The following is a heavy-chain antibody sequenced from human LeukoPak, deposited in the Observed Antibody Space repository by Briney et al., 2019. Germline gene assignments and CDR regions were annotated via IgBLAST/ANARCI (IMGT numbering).Heavy chain of an antibody. CDR3: ARVTGYMTEDYFDY. D-gene: IGHD6-13*01. Sequence: SETLSLTCTVSGGCINSYYWSWIRQPPGKGLEWIGYIYYSGSTNYNPSLKSRVTISVDTSKNQFSLRLSSVTAADTAVYYCARVTGYMTEDYFDYWGQGTLITVSS. J-gene: IGHJ4*02. CDR2: IYYSGST. V-gene: IGHV4-59*01. CDR1: GGCINSYY.